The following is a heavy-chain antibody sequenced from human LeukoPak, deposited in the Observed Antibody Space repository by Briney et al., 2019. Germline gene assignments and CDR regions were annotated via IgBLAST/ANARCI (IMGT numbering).Heavy chain of an antibody. CDR2: IRYDGSNK. CDR1: GFTFSSYG. D-gene: IGHD6-19*01. J-gene: IGHJ4*02. CDR3: AKDSIAVAGLDY. V-gene: IGHV3-30*02. Sequence: GGSLRLSCAASGFTFSSYGMHWVRQAPGKGLEWVAFIRYDGSNKCYADSVKGRFTISGDNSKNTLYLQMNSLRAEDTAVYYCAKDSIAVAGLDYWGQGTLVTVSS.